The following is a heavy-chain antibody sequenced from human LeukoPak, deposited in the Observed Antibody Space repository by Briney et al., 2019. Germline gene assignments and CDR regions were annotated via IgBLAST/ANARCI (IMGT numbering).Heavy chain of an antibody. CDR2: ISSSSSYI. CDR3: ARERRFLEWLLSY. CDR1: GFTFSSYS. J-gene: IGHJ4*02. Sequence: GGSLRLSCAASGFTFSSYSMNWVRQAPGKGLEWVSSISSSSSYIYYADSVKGRFTISRDNAKNSLYLQMNSLRAEDTAVYYCARERRFLEWLLSYWGQGTLVTVSS. V-gene: IGHV3-21*01. D-gene: IGHD3-3*01.